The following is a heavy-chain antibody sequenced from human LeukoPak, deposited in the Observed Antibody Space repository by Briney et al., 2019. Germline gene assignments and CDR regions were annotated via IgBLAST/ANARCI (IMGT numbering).Heavy chain of an antibody. CDR2: IHYSGST. Sequence: PSETLSLTCTVSGGSISNYYWSWIRQPPGKGLEWIGYIHYSGSTNYNPSLKSRVTISIDTSKNQFSLKLSSVTAADTAVYYCARVEVRGVPIMDVWGKGTTVTISS. CDR1: GGSISNYY. D-gene: IGHD3-10*01. J-gene: IGHJ6*03. V-gene: IGHV4-59*01. CDR3: ARVEVRGVPIMDV.